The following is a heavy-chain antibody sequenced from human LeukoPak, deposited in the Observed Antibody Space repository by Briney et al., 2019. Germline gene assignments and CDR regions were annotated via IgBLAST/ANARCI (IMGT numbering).Heavy chain of an antibody. V-gene: IGHV3-53*04. J-gene: IGHJ6*02. CDR2: IYSGGST. Sequence: GGSLRLSCAASGFTVSSNCMSWVRQAPGKGLEWVSVIYSGGSTYYADSVKGRFTISRHNSKNTLYLQMNSLRAEDTAVYYCATQSPHCTNGVCYRHYYGMDVWGQGTTVTVSS. D-gene: IGHD2-8*01. CDR3: ATQSPHCTNGVCYRHYYGMDV. CDR1: GFTVSSNC.